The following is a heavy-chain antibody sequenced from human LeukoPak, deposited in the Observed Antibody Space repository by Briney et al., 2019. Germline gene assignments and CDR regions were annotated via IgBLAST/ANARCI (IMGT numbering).Heavy chain of an antibody. CDR3: ARTAKVYGDYGYFDY. CDR1: GGSFSGYY. J-gene: IGHJ4*02. Sequence: KSSETLSLTCAVSGGSFSGYYWSWIRQPPGKGLEWIGEINHSGSTKYNPSLRSRISISVDTLKNQFFLKLRSVTAADTAVYYCARTAKVYGDYGYFDYCDQGTLVTVSS. D-gene: IGHD4-17*01. V-gene: IGHV4-34*01. CDR2: INHSGST.